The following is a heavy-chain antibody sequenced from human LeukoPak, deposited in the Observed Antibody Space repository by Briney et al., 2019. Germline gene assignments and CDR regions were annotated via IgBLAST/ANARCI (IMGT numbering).Heavy chain of an antibody. CDR3: ARALDYGGMFDY. J-gene: IGHJ4*02. D-gene: IGHD4-23*01. Sequence: ASVKVSCKASGYTFTSYGISWVRQAPGQGREWMGWISAYNGNTNYAQKLQGRVTMTTDTSTSTAYMELRSLRSDDTAVYYCARALDYGGMFDYWGQGTLVTVSS. CDR1: GYTFTSYG. CDR2: ISAYNGNT. V-gene: IGHV1-18*01.